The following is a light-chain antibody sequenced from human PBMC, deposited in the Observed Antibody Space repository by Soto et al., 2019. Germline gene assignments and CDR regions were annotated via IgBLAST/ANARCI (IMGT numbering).Light chain of an antibody. V-gene: IGKV3-15*01. Sequence: EIVMTQSPATLSVSPGERATLSCGASQSVASNLAWYQQKPGQVPRLLIYGASTRATGIPARFSGSGSGTEFTLTLSSLQSEDFAVYYCQQYNNWPSSLGQGTKLEIK. CDR1: QSVASN. CDR3: QQYNNWPSS. CDR2: GAS. J-gene: IGKJ2*01.